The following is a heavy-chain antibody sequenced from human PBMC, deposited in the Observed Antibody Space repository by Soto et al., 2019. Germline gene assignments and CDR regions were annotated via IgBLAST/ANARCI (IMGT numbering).Heavy chain of an antibody. CDR3: AKARAQYYDFWSGYPVDY. D-gene: IGHD3-3*01. CDR1: GFTFSSYA. Sequence: EVQLLESGGGLVRPGGSLRLSCAASGFTFSSYAMSWVRQAPGKGLEWVSAISGSGGSTYYADSVKGRFTISRDNSKNTLYLQMNSLRAEDTAVYYCAKARAQYYDFWSGYPVDYWGQGTLVTVSS. V-gene: IGHV3-23*01. CDR2: ISGSGGST. J-gene: IGHJ4*02.